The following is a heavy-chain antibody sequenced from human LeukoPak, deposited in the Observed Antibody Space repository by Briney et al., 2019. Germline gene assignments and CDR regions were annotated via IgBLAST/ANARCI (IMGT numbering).Heavy chain of an antibody. CDR2: KPHSGTT. D-gene: IGHD3-22*01. Sequence: SPTLSLTCTVSGGSVSSYYWGWVRQPPGEGLEWIGDKPHSGTTDYDPSLKSRVTISVDTSKNQFSLKLSSVTAADTAVYHCARWGYYYDSRGYYYFDYWGQGTLVTVSS. J-gene: IGHJ4*02. V-gene: IGHV4-59*02. CDR3: ARWGYYYDSRGYYYFDY. CDR1: GGSVSSYY.